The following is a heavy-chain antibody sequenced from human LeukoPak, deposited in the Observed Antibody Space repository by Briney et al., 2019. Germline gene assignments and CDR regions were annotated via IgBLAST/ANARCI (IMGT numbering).Heavy chain of an antibody. CDR2: ISAYNGNT. Sequence: ASVKVSCKASGYTFTNYGISWVRQAPGQGLEWMGWISAYNGNTNYAQKLQGRVTMTTDTSTSTAYMELRSLRSDDTAVYYCARGVRSHYYGSGSPSYYFDYWGQGTLVTVSS. CDR1: GYTFTNYG. V-gene: IGHV1-18*01. CDR3: ARGVRSHYYGSGSPSYYFDY. J-gene: IGHJ4*02. D-gene: IGHD3-10*01.